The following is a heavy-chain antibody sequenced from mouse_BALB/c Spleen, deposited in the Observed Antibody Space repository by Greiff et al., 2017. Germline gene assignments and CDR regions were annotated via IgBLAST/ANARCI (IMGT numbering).Heavy chain of an antibody. CDR2: IWAGGST. D-gene: IGHD1-2*01. CDR1: GFSLTSYG. CDR3: ARDEGERPLDY. V-gene: IGHV2-9*02. J-gene: IGHJ2*01. Sequence: VHLVESGPGLVALSQSLSITRTVSGFSLTSYGVHWVRQPPGKGLEWLGVIWAGGSTNYNSALMSRLSISKDNSKSQVFLKMNSLQTDDTAMYYCARDEGERPLDYWGQGTTLTVSS.